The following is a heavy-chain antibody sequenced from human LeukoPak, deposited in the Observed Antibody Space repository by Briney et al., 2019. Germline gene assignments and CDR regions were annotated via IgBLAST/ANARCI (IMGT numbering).Heavy chain of an antibody. V-gene: IGHV1-69*06. CDR2: IIPIFGTA. Sequence: SVKVSCKASGGTFISYAISWVRQAPGQGMEWMGGIIPIFGTANYAQKFQGRVTITADKSTSTAYMELSSLRSEDTAVYYCARSQQLVRRYFDYWGQGTLVTVSS. J-gene: IGHJ4*02. CDR1: GGTFISYA. CDR3: ARSQQLVRRYFDY. D-gene: IGHD6-13*01.